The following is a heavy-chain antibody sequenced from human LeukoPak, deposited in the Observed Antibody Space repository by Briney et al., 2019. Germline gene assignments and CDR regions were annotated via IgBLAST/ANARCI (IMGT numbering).Heavy chain of an antibody. CDR3: AREATVLTDY. CDR2: ISSSSSYI. Sequence: GGSLRLSCAASGFTFSSYSMSWVRQAPGEGLEWVSSISSSSSYIYYADSVKGRFTISRDNAKNSLYLQMNSLRVEDTAVCYCAREATVLTDYWGQGTLVTVSS. D-gene: IGHD1-14*01. J-gene: IGHJ4*02. CDR1: GFTFSSYS. V-gene: IGHV3-21*01.